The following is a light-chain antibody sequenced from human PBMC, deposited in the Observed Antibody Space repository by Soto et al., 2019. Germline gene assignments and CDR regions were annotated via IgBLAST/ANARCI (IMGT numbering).Light chain of an antibody. Sequence: QSVLTQPPSMSGVPGRRVTISCTGSSTNIGAGYDVHWYQQLPGTAPKLLIYGNSNRPSGVPDRFSGSKSGTSASLAITGFQAEDEADYYCQAYDSSLSGYVFGTGTKVTVL. CDR2: GNS. J-gene: IGLJ1*01. V-gene: IGLV1-40*01. CDR3: QAYDSSLSGYV. CDR1: STNIGAGYD.